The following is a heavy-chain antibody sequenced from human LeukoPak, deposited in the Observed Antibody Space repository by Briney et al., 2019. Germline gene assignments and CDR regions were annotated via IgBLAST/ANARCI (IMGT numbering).Heavy chain of an antibody. CDR3: ARCPYTNYAAARGYYFDY. V-gene: IGHV3-30-3*01. D-gene: IGHD4-11*01. J-gene: IGHJ4*02. CDR2: ISSDQTNK. Sequence: GGSLRLSCVASGFTVSNYDMHWVRQAPGKGLEWVAIISSDQTNKNYADSVKGRFTISRDNSKNTLYLQMNSLRAEDTAVYYCARCPYTNYAAARGYYFDYWGQGTLVTVSS. CDR1: GFTVSNYD.